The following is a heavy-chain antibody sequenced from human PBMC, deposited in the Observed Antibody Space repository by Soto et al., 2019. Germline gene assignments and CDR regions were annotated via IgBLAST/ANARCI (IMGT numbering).Heavy chain of an antibody. V-gene: IGHV4-34*01. D-gene: IGHD4-4*01. Sequence: SETLSLTCAVYGGSFSGYYWSWIRQPPGKGLEWIGEINHSGSTNYNPSLKSRVTISVDTSKNQFSLKLSSVTAADTAVYYCARDKSNLLQSYYFDYWGQGTLVTVSS. CDR1: GGSFSGYY. CDR3: ARDKSNLLQSYYFDY. CDR2: INHSGST. J-gene: IGHJ4*02.